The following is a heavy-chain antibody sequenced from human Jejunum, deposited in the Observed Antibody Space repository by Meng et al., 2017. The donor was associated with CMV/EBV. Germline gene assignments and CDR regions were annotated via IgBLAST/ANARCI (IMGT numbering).Heavy chain of an antibody. CDR3: AKVEVSAGTTASSFDI. V-gene: IGHV3-30*02. CDR1: NFTISG. CDR2: IRNDGSTR. D-gene: IGHD3-10*01. J-gene: IGHJ3*02. Sequence: NFTISGLYWVRQGPGRGLEWVAFIRNDGSTRYYADSVKGRFTVSRDNSKNTLYLQMDSLSAEDTAVYYCAKVEVSAGTTASSFDIWGHGTSVTVSS.